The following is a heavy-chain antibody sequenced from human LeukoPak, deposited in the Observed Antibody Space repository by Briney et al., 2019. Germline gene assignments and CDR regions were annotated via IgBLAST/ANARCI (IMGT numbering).Heavy chain of an antibody. CDR2: ISTSGDMI. J-gene: IGHJ6*03. Sequence: GGSLRLSCVASGFTFSSYEMNWVRQAPGKGLEWVSHISTSGDMIYHADSVKGRFAISRDNAKNSVYLQMNSLRDEDTAVYYCANFYMDVWGKGTAVTVSS. CDR3: ANFYMDV. CDR1: GFTFSSYE. V-gene: IGHV3-48*03.